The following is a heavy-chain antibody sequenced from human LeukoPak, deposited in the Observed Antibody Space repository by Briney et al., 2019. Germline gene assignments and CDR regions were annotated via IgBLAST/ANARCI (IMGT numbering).Heavy chain of an antibody. CDR1: GFTFSNAW. V-gene: IGHV3-15*01. CDR2: IKSKTDGATT. CDR3: TTDLRNLQGY. Sequence: GGSLRISCAASGFTFSNAWMSWVRQTPGKGLEWVGRIKSKTDGATTDSAAPVKGRVTISRDNSKNTLYLQMNSLKTENTAVYYCTTDLRNLQGYWGQGTLVTVSS. J-gene: IGHJ4*02.